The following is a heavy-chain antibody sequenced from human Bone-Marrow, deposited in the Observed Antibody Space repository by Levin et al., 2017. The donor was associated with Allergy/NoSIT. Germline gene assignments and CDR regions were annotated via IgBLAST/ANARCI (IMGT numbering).Heavy chain of an antibody. Sequence: GESLKISCAASGFTFSSYAMSWVRQAPGKGLEWVSAISGSGGSTYYADSVKGRFTISRDNSKNTLYLQMNSLRAEDTAVYYCAKDSAGYYDFWSGYYIGGYFDYWGQGTLVTVSS. CDR1: GFTFSSYA. J-gene: IGHJ4*02. V-gene: IGHV3-23*01. CDR3: AKDSAGYYDFWSGYYIGGYFDY. D-gene: IGHD3-3*01. CDR2: ISGSGGST.